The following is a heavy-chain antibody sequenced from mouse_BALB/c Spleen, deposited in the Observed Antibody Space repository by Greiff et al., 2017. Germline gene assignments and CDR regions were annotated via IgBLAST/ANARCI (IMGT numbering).Heavy chain of an antibody. V-gene: IGHV2-6-5*01. Sequence: VKLMESGPGLVAPSQSLSITCTVSGFSLTDYGVSWIRQPPGKGLEWLGVIWGGGSTYYNSALKSRLSISKDNSKSQVFLKMNSLQTDDTAMYYCAKLYYYGSSPWFAYWGQGTLVTVSA. CDR1: GFSLTDYG. CDR2: IWGGGST. J-gene: IGHJ3*01. CDR3: AKLYYYGSSPWFAY. D-gene: IGHD1-1*01.